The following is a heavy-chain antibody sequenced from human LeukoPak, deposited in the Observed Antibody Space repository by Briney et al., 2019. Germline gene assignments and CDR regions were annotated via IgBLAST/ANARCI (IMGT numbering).Heavy chain of an antibody. Sequence: GASVKVSCKASGYTFTSCGISWVRQAPGQGREWMGWISAYNGNTHYAQKLQGRVTITADKSTSTAYMELNSLRSEDTAVYYCARDGLVVSGVAFDIWGQGTMVTVSS. CDR3: ARDGLVVSGVAFDI. J-gene: IGHJ3*02. CDR2: ISAYNGNT. V-gene: IGHV1-18*01. D-gene: IGHD3-22*01. CDR1: GYTFTSCG.